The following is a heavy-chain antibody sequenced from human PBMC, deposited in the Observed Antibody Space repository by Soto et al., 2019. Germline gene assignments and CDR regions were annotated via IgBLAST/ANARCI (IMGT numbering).Heavy chain of an antibody. CDR2: VHNSGRA. D-gene: IGHD1-26*01. V-gene: IGHV4-59*08. Sequence: QVQLQESGPGLVKPSETLSLTCAVSGASITAYYWAWVRQPPGKGLEYIGHVHNSGRADYNPSLRSRFSISVDTSRNQFSLHLNSVTAADTAVYFCARHENGGTYPLAYWGQGTLVTVSS. CDR1: GASITAYY. CDR3: ARHENGGTYPLAY. J-gene: IGHJ4*02.